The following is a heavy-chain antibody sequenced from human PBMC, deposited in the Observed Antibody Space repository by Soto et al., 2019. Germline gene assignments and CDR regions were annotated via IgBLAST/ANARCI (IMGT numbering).Heavy chain of an antibody. CDR1: GYTFTSYP. Sequence: GASVKVSCKASGYTFTSYPMNWLRQAPGQRPEWMGWINAGNGGTKYSQKFQGRVSITRDTSASTAYMQLSRLRSEDTAVYYCARDSDYYDSSGYYHVWFDPWGQGTQVTVSS. D-gene: IGHD3-22*01. J-gene: IGHJ5*02. V-gene: IGHV1-3*01. CDR2: INAGNGGT. CDR3: ARDSDYYDSSGYYHVWFDP.